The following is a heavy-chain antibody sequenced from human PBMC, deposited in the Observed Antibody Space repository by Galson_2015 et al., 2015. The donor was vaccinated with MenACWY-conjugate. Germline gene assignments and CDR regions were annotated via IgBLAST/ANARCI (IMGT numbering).Heavy chain of an antibody. D-gene: IGHD5-18*01. V-gene: IGHV3-48*03. CDR2: ISKSGSPI. Sequence: SLRLSCAASGFTFTGYEFNWVRQAPGKGLEWLSYISKSGSPIYYADSVKGRFTISRDNIKKSLFLEMNSLRAGDTGVYYCARVGTWIHQYFHYMDVWGKGTTVTVSS. J-gene: IGHJ6*03. CDR1: GFTFTGYE. CDR3: ARVGTWIHQYFHYMDV.